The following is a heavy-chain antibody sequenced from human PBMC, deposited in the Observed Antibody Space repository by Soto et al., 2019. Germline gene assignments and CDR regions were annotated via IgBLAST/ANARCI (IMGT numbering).Heavy chain of an antibody. CDR3: ARTWTPYYDFWSGYYMRGGYYYYGMDV. V-gene: IGHV2-70*01. CDR1: GFSLSTSGMC. CDR2: IDWDDDK. D-gene: IGHD3-3*01. J-gene: IGHJ6*02. Sequence: SGPTLVNPTQTLTLTCTFSGFSLSTSGMCVSWIRQPPGKALEWLALIDWDDDKYYSTSLKTRLTISKDTSKNQVVLTMTNMDPVDTATYYCARTWTPYYDFWSGYYMRGGYYYYGMDVWGQGTTVTVSS.